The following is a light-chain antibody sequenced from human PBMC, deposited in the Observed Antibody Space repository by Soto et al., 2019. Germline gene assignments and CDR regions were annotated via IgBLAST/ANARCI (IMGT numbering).Light chain of an antibody. Sequence: QSVLTQPASVSGSPGQSITISCTGTSSDVGGYNYVSWYQHHPGKAPKLMIYEVSNRPSGVSNRFSGSKSGNTASLTISGLQAEDEADYYCNSYTSSTTLVFGGGTKLTGL. CDR3: NSYTSSTTLV. CDR2: EVS. V-gene: IGLV2-14*01. J-gene: IGLJ2*01. CDR1: SSDVGGYNY.